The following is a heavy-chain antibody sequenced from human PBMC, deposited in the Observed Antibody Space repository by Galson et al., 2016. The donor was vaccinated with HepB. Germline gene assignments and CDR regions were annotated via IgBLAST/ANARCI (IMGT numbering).Heavy chain of an antibody. J-gene: IGHJ6*02. D-gene: IGHD6-6*01. V-gene: IGHV5-51*01. CDR1: GYSFTSYW. CDR3: ARHARSSSPTDYYYYDYGMDV. Sequence: QSGAEVKKPGESLKISCKGSGYSFTSYWIGWVRQMPGKGLEWMGIIYPGDSDTRYSPSFQGQVTISADKSISTAYLQWSSLKASDTAMYYCARHARSSSPTDYYYYDYGMDVWGQGTTVTVSS. CDR2: IYPGDSDT.